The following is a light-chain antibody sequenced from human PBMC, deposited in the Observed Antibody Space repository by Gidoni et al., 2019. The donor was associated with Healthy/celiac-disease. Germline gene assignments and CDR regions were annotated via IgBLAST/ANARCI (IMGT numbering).Light chain of an antibody. CDR2: GAS. CDR1: QSVSSSY. J-gene: IGKJ1*01. Sequence: EIVLTQSPGTLSLSPGERATLSCRASQSVSSSYLAGYQQKPGQAPRLLIYGASSRATGIPDRFSGSGSGTDFTLTISRLEPEDFAVYYCQQYGSSVWTFXQXTKVEIK. CDR3: QQYGSSVWT. V-gene: IGKV3-20*01.